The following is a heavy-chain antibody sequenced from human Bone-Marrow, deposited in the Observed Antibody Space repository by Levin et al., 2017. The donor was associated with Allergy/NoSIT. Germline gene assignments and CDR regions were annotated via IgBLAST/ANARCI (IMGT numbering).Heavy chain of an antibody. CDR2: ISSSGTYA. V-gene: IGHV3-11*03. Sequence: LSLTCAASGFTFTDYYMSWIRQAPGKGLEWVSYISSSGTYANYVDSVKGRFTISRDNTKNSMYLQMDSLSVEDTAVYFCARTSYYGDYYFDYWGQGTLVTVSS. D-gene: IGHD4-17*01. CDR1: GFTFTDYY. J-gene: IGHJ4*02. CDR3: ARTSYYGDYYFDY.